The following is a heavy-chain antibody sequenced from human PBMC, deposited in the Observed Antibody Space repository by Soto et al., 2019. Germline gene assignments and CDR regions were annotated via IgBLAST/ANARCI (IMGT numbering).Heavy chain of an antibody. J-gene: IGHJ4*02. Sequence: PGGSLRLSCAASGFTFSSYGMHWVRQAPGKGLEWVAVIWYDGSNKYYADSVKGRFTISRDNSKNTLYLQMNSLRAEDTAVYYCARSSPVAQHDHWGQGTLVTVSS. D-gene: IGHD6-19*01. CDR1: GFTFSSYG. V-gene: IGHV3-33*01. CDR2: IWYDGSNK. CDR3: ARSSPVAQHDH.